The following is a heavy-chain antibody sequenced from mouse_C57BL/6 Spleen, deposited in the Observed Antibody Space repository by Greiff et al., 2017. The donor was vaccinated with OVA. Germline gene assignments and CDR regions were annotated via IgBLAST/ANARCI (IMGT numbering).Heavy chain of an antibody. D-gene: IGHD3-3*01. Sequence: QVQLQQPGAELVRPGTSVKLSCKASGYTFTSYWMHWVKQRPGQGLEWIGVIDPSDSYTNYNQKFKGKATLTVDTSSSTAYMQLSSLTSEDSAVYYCARPVRGYFDYWGQGTTLTVSS. CDR1: GYTFTSYW. V-gene: IGHV1-59*01. J-gene: IGHJ2*01. CDR3: ARPVRGYFDY. CDR2: IDPSDSYT.